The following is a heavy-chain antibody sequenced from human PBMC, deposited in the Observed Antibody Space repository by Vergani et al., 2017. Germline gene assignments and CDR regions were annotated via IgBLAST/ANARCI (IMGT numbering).Heavy chain of an antibody. J-gene: IGHJ4*02. CDR1: GFTFSSYS. CDR2: ISSSSSYI. Sequence: EVQLVESGGGLVKPGGSLRLSCAASGFTFSSYSMNWVRKAPGKGLEWVSSISSSSSYIYYADSVKGLVTISRDNAKNSLYLQRNSLRAEDTAVYYCARDGDVVTAVARRLDYWGQGTLVTVSS. V-gene: IGHV3-21*01. D-gene: IGHD6-19*01. CDR3: ARDGDVVTAVARRLDY.